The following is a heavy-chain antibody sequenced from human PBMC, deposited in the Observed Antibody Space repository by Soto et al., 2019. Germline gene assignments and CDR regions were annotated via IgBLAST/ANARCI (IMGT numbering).Heavy chain of an antibody. J-gene: IGHJ4*02. CDR3: ARDKGRSSLDY. Sequence: XSLKISCKGSRYSFTSYWIGWVRQMPGKCLEWMGIXYPGDXDTRYSKSFQXXVTLSVDXXISNDYLQWSSLRAEDTAVYYCARDKGRSSLDYWGQGTLVTVSS. CDR1: RYSFTSYW. D-gene: IGHD6-6*01. CDR2: XYPGDXDT. V-gene: IGHV5-51*01.